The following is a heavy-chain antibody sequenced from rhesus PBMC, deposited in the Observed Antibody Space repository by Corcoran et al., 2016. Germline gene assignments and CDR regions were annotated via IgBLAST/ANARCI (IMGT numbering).Heavy chain of an antibody. V-gene: IGHV1-1*01. CDR1: GYTFTNYY. Sequence: QVQLVQSGAEIKQPGASVKLSCKASGYTFTNYYMHWVRQPPGQGLEWIGLISPYNGNKSFAHTFQCIGTITTDTSTTTGYRELSSLRSEDTAGYYCTREGAAATFGFDYWGQGVQVTVSS. D-gene: IGHD6-43*01. CDR3: TREGAAATFGFDY. CDR2: ISPYNGNK. J-gene: IGHJ4*01.